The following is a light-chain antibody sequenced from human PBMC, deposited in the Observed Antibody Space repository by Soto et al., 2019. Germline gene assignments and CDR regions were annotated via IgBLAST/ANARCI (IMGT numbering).Light chain of an antibody. Sequence: QSVLTQPPSASGTTGQKVTVACSGRSSNIGSKTVNWYQQLPGTAPILLIYGDNQRPSGVPDRFSGSKSGTSASLAISGLQSDDEADYYCSSWDDSLNGVVFGGGTKLTVL. CDR3: SSWDDSLNGVV. V-gene: IGLV1-44*01. CDR1: SSNIGSKT. J-gene: IGLJ2*01. CDR2: GDN.